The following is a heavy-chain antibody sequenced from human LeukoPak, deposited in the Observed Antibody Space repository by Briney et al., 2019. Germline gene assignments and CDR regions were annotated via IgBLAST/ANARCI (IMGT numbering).Heavy chain of an antibody. J-gene: IGHJ4*02. CDR3: ARDAIDCCAGSPVY. V-gene: IGHV4-59*01. CDR1: GGSISDYY. D-gene: IGHD3-10*02. CDR2: IHYSGRT. Sequence: SETLSPTCTVSGGSISDYYWSWVRQSPGTGLEWIGHIHYSGRTIYNPSLRSRVTISVDTSNNRFSLKLTSVTAADTAVYYCARDAIDCCAGSPVYWGQGILVTVSS.